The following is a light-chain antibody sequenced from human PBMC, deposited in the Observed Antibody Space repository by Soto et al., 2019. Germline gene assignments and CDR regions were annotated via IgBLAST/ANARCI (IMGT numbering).Light chain of an antibody. Sequence: ALTQPASVSGSPGQSITISFTGTSSDVGSYNLVSWYQHHPGKAPRLMIYEVSKRPSGVSSRFSGSKSGNTASLTISGLQPADEADYYCCSYAGSVTPYVFGTGTKVTVL. J-gene: IGLJ1*01. CDR1: SSDVGSYNL. CDR2: EVS. V-gene: IGLV2-23*02. CDR3: CSYAGSVTPYV.